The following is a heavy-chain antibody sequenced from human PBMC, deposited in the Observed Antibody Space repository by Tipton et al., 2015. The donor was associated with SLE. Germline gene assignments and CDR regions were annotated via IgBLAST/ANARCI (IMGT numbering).Heavy chain of an antibody. CDR2: ISSSGSTI. CDR3: AREGVATPDY. V-gene: IGHV3-48*04. D-gene: IGHD4-23*01. CDR1: GFTFSSYS. Sequence: SLRLSCAASGFTFSSYSMNWVRQAPGKGLEWVSYISSSGSTIYYADSVKGRFTISRDNAKSSLYLQMNSLRAEDTAVYYCAREGVATPDYWGQGTVVTVSS. J-gene: IGHJ4*02.